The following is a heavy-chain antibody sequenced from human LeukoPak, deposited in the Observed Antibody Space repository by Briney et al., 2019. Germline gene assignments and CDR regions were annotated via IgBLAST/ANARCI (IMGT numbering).Heavy chain of an antibody. V-gene: IGHV3-74*01. CDR2: INSDGSST. CDR3: ARGLDIVVVVAANRFDWFDP. J-gene: IGHJ5*02. CDR1: GFTFSSYW. Sequence: GGSLRLSCAASGFTFSSYWMHWVRQAPGKGLVWVLRINSDGSSTSYADSVKGRFTISRDNAKNTLYLQMNSLRAEDTAVYYCARGLDIVVVVAANRFDWFDPWGQGTLVTVSS. D-gene: IGHD2-15*01.